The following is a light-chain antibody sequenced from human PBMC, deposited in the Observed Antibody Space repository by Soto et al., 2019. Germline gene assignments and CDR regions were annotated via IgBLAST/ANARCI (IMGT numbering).Light chain of an antibody. CDR3: QQYYRYSYT. CDR1: QSSSTW. J-gene: IGKJ2*01. V-gene: IGKV1-5*01. CDR2: DAS. Sequence: DIQMTQSPSTLSASVGDRVTITCRASQSSSTWLAWYQQKPGKAPNLLIYDASSLESGVPSRFSGSGSGTEFTLTISSLQPDDFTTYCCQQYYRYSYTFGQGTKLEIK.